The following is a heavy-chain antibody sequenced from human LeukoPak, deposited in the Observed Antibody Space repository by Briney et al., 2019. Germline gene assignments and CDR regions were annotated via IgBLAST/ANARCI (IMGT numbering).Heavy chain of an antibody. CDR1: GFTFSSYW. Sequence: GGSLRLSCAASGFTFSSYWMHWVRQAPGKGLVWVSRINSDGSSTSYADSVKGRFTISRDNAKNTLYLQMNSLRAEDTAVYYCARDATYYYDSSGYYVPPYFDHWGQGTLVTVSS. V-gene: IGHV3-74*01. CDR2: INSDGSST. CDR3: ARDATYYYDSSGYYVPPYFDH. D-gene: IGHD3-22*01. J-gene: IGHJ4*02.